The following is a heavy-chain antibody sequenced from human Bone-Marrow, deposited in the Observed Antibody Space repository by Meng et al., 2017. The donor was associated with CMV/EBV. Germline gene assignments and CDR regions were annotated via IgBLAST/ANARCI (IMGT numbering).Heavy chain of an antibody. CDR3: ARSAGGRYCSGGSCPTYYYYGMDV. D-gene: IGHD2-15*01. J-gene: IGHJ6*02. CDR1: GFTFSDYY. V-gene: IGHV3-11*04. Sequence: GESLKISCAASGFTFSDYYMSWIRQAPGKGLEWVSYISSSGSTIYYADSVKGRFTISRDNAKNSLYLQMNSLRAEDTAVYYCARSAGGRYCSGGSCPTYYYYGMDVWGQGNTVSVSS. CDR2: ISSSGSTI.